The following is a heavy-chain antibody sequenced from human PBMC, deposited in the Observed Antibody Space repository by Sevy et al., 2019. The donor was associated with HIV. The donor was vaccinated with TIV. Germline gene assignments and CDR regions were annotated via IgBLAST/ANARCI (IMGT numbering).Heavy chain of an antibody. V-gene: IGHV3-7*01. Sequence: GTLRLSCAASGFTFSSYWMSWVRQAPGKGLEWVANIKQDGSEKYYVDSVKGRFTISRDNAKNSLYLQMNSLRAEDTAVYYCAREGYCSSTSCYYYYYYGIDVWGQGTTVTVSS. CDR2: IKQDGSEK. CDR1: GFTFSSYW. D-gene: IGHD2-2*01. J-gene: IGHJ6*02. CDR3: AREGYCSSTSCYYYYYYGIDV.